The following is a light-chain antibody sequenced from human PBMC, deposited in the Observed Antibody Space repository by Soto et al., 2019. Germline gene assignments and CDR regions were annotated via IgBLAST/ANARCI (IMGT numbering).Light chain of an antibody. CDR2: VGTGEIVG. Sequence: QSVLTQPPSASASLGASVTLTCTLSSGYSDYKVEWYQQRPGKGPRFVMRVGTGEIVGSKGEGIPDRFSVLGSGLNRNLTIKNIQEEDESDYHCGADHGSGSSFVWVFGGGTKLTVL. J-gene: IGLJ3*02. V-gene: IGLV9-49*01. CDR1: SGYSDYK. CDR3: GADHGSGSSFVWV.